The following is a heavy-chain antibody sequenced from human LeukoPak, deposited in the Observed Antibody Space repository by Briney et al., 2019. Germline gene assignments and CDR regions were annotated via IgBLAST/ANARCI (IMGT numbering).Heavy chain of an antibody. Sequence: AAVKVSCKASGYTFTGYYMHWVRQAPGQGLGWMGWINPNSGGTNYAQRFRGRVTMTRDTSISTAYMELSRLRSDDTAVYYCARDGTGDYSNYEFDYWGQGTLVTVSS. V-gene: IGHV1-2*02. CDR3: ARDGTGDYSNYEFDY. D-gene: IGHD4-11*01. J-gene: IGHJ4*02. CDR2: INPNSGGT. CDR1: GYTFTGYY.